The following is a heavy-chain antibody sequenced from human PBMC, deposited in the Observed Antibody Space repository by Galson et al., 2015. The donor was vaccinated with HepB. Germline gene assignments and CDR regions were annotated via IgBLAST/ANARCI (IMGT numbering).Heavy chain of an antibody. Sequence: SVKVSCKASGYTFTSYAMHWVRQAPGQRLEWMGWINAGNGNTKYSQKFQGRVTITRDTSASTAYMELSSLRSEDTAVYYCARARIAGSFCVDYWGQGTLVTVSS. CDR2: INAGNGNT. D-gene: IGHD6-13*01. J-gene: IGHJ4*02. CDR3: ARARIAGSFCVDY. CDR1: GYTFTSYA. V-gene: IGHV1-3*01.